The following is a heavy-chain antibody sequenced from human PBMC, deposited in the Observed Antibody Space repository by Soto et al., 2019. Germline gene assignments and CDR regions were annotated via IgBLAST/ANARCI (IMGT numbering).Heavy chain of an antibody. CDR1: GGTFSSYA. V-gene: IGHV1-69*13. CDR3: ARDSPSVLLWFGESEDWFDP. D-gene: IGHD3-10*01. J-gene: IGHJ5*02. Sequence: SVKVSCKASGGTFSSYAISWVRQAPGQGLEWMGGIIPIFGTANYAQKLQGRVTITADESTSTAYMELSSLRSEDTAVYYCARDSPSVLLWFGESEDWFDPWGQGTLVTVSS. CDR2: IIPIFGTA.